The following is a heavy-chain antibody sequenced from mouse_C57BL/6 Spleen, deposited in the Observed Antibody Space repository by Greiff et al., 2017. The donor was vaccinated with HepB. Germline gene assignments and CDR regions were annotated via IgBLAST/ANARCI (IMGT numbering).Heavy chain of an antibody. CDR1: GFSLTSYG. CDR2: IWSGGST. Sequence: VKLQESGPGLVQPSQSLSITCTVSGFSLTSYGVHWVRQSPGKGLEWLGVIWSGGSTDYNAAFISRLSISKDNSKSQVFFKMNSLQADDTAIYYCARRGDYGVFDYWGQGTTLTVSS. CDR3: ARRGDYGVFDY. D-gene: IGHD2-4*01. J-gene: IGHJ2*01. V-gene: IGHV2-2*01.